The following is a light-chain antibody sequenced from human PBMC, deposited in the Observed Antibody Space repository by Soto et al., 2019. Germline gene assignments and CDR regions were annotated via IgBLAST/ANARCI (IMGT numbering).Light chain of an antibody. Sequence: QSVLTQPPSASGTPGQRVIISCSGGSSNIGRNTVNWYQHLPGTAPRLLIYTNDQRPSGVPDRFSGSKSGTSASLAISVLQSEDEADYYCAAWDDTSSFVFGTGTKVTVL. CDR2: TND. V-gene: IGLV1-44*01. CDR3: AAWDDTSSFV. CDR1: SSNIGRNT. J-gene: IGLJ1*01.